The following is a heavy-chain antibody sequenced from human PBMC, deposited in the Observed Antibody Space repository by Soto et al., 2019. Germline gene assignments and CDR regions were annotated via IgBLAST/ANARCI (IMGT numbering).Heavy chain of an antibody. Sequence: GGSLRLSXAASGFTFSNYGMHWVRQAPGKGLEWVAVIWYDGNNKYYADSVKGRFTISRDNSNNTLYVQMTSLRAEGTAVYYCARGLHSLFDYWGQGTLVTVSS. V-gene: IGHV3-33*01. D-gene: IGHD2-21*01. J-gene: IGHJ4*02. CDR2: IWYDGNNK. CDR1: GFTFSNYG. CDR3: ARGLHSLFDY.